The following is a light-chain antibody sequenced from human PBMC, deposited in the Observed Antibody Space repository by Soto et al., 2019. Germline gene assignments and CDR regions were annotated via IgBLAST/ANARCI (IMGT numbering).Light chain of an antibody. Sequence: EIVLTHSPATLSLSPGERAILSCRASQSVGSNLAWYQQKPGQAPRVVISGASTRSIGIPARVSGSGSGTEFTLTINSLKSEDSEVYYCQQHNQWPITFGQGTRLEIK. J-gene: IGKJ5*01. CDR1: QSVGSN. CDR2: GAS. V-gene: IGKV3-15*01. CDR3: QQHNQWPIT.